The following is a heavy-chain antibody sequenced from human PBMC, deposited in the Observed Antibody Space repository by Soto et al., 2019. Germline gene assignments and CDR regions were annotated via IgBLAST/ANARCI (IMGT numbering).Heavy chain of an antibody. Sequence: EVQLVESGGGLVQPGVSLRISCKGSGFSFSSYWMSWVRQAPGKGLEWVASIKQDESAKYYVDSVKGRFAIYRDKVDDSVFLHMNSMSAEDTAVYFFVGIAGFDNGNWGQGTLVTVSS. CDR2: IKQDESAK. D-gene: IGHD2-8*01. J-gene: IGHJ4*02. V-gene: IGHV3-7*01. CDR3: VGIAGFDNGN. CDR1: GFSFSSYW.